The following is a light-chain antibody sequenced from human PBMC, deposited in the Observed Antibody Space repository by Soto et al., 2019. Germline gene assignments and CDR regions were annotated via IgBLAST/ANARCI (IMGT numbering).Light chain of an antibody. V-gene: IGKV1-12*01. J-gene: IGKJ3*01. Sequence: DIQMTQSPSSVSASVGDGVTITCRASPDINSFLAWYQQKPGKAPNLLIYAASTLHIGVPSRFRGSGSGTAFTLTSSSLQAEEFASYFCQQANRFPFTFGPGTKVDIK. CDR2: AAS. CDR1: PDINSF. CDR3: QQANRFPFT.